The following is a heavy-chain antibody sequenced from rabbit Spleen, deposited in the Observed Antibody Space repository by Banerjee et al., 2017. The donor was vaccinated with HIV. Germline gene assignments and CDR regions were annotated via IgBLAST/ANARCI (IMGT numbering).Heavy chain of an antibody. V-gene: IGHV1S40*01. J-gene: IGHJ4*01. D-gene: IGHD1-1*01. Sequence: STYYPTWAKGRFTISKTSSTTVTLQVTSLTAADTATYFCARNFNSVYALWGQGTLVTVS. CDR2: ST. CDR3: ARNFNSVYAL.